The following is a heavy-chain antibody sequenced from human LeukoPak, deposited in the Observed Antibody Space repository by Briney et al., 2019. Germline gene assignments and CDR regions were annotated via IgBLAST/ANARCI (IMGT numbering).Heavy chain of an antibody. CDR2: LTGSGGST. J-gene: IGHJ4*02. D-gene: IGHD2-21*02. V-gene: IGHV3-23*01. CDR3: AKEPRHCGGDCFSLLDD. CDR1: GFTFSAYS. Sequence: PGGSLRLSRAASGFTFSAYSMSWVRQAPGKGLEWVSLLTGSGGSTFYADSVEGRFTISRDNSKNTLYLQMNSLRAEDTAVYYCAKEPRHCGGDCFSLLDDWGQGTLVTVSS.